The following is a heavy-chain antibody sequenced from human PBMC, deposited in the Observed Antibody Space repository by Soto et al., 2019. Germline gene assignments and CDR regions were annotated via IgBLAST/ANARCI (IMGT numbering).Heavy chain of an antibody. V-gene: IGHV4-4*02. CDR3: AGTFLSASHYAY. CDR1: GDSISKSYW. Sequence: QVQLQESGPGLVKPSGTLSLTCDVSGDSISKSYWWSWVRQTPGKGLEWIGEIYHTGRINYNPALKSRVIISMDKSQNHFSLKVSSVTAADTAIYFCAGTFLSASHYAYWGQGTLIAVSS. J-gene: IGHJ1*01. D-gene: IGHD1-26*01. CDR2: IYHTGRI.